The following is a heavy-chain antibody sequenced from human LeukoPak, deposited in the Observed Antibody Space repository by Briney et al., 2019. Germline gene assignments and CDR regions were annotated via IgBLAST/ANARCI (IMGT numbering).Heavy chain of an antibody. V-gene: IGHV4-38-2*01. CDR3: SRLVFGAANNAFDI. CDR2: IYHSGST. D-gene: IGHD3-3*01. J-gene: IGHJ3*02. Sequence: SETLSLTCAVYGGSFSGYYWGWIRQPPGKGLEWIGTIYHSGSTYYNPSLKSRVTISVDTSKNQFSLKLSSVTAADTAVYYCSRLVFGAANNAFDIWGQGTMVTVSS. CDR1: GGSFSGYY.